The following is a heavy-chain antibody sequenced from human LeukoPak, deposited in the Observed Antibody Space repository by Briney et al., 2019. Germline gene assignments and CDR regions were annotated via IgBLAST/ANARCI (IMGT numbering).Heavy chain of an antibody. J-gene: IGHJ4*02. CDR2: ISSSSSYI. CDR3: ARGGPQTPHQHFDH. V-gene: IGHV3-21*01. Sequence: PGGSLRLSCAASGFTFSSYSMNWVRQAPGKGLEWVSSISSSSSYIYYADSVKGRFTISRDNAKNSLFLQMNSLRAEDTAVYYCARGGPQTPHQHFDHWGQGTLVTVSS. CDR1: GFTFSSYS.